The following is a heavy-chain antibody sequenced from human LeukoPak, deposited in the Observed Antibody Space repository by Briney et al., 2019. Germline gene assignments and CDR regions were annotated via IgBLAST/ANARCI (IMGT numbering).Heavy chain of an antibody. J-gene: IGHJ4*02. V-gene: IGHV4-39*07. CDR3: ASSRYCTNGVCFDY. CDR2: VYYSGST. Sequence: SETLSLTCTVSSGSVSTSSYYWGWIRQPPGKGLEWIGSVYYSGSTYYNPSLKSRVTISVDRSKNQFSLKLSSVTAADTAVYYCASSRYCTNGVCFDYWGQGTLVTVSS. D-gene: IGHD2-8*01. CDR1: SGSVSTSSYY.